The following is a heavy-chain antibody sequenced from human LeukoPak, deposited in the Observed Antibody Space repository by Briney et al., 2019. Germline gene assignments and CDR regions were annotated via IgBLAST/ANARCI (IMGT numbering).Heavy chain of an antibody. V-gene: IGHV4-59*01. J-gene: IGHJ4*02. CDR1: GGSIISYY. CDR3: ARERDRSYPDY. CDR2: IYYSGST. Sequence: SETLSLTCTVSGGSIISYYWSWIRNPPGKGLEWIGYIYYSGSTNYNPSLKSRVVISVDTSKNQFSLKVSSVTAADTAVYYCARERDRSYPDYWGQGTLVNVSS. D-gene: IGHD3-22*01.